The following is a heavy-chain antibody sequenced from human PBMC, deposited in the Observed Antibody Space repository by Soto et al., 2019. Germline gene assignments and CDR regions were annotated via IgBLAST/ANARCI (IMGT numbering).Heavy chain of an antibody. CDR1: GFSLSASGAS. CDR3: LHRLDVPAMAFDP. D-gene: IGHD3-10*02. Sequence: KSGPTLVNPTQTLRLTCAFSGFSLSASGASVGWIRQPPGKALEWLAHIYWNDDKRYSPSPRSRLTISKDTSKKQVVLTFTNIEPAATGTYYCLHRLDVPAMAFDPWGQGTMVTV. CDR2: IYWNDDK. V-gene: IGHV2-5*01. J-gene: IGHJ5*02.